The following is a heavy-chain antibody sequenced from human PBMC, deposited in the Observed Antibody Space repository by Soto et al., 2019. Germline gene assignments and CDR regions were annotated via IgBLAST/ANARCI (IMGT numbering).Heavy chain of an antibody. V-gene: IGHV4-61*01. CDR1: GGSVSSGPYH. J-gene: IGHJ4*02. D-gene: IGHD2-8*01. CDR2: LSYSGTA. CDR3: MTAHGAY. Sequence: QVQLQESGPGLVKTSETLSLTCTVSGGSVSSGPYHWNWVRQPPGKGLEWIGHLSYSGTANYSPSLRGQVTMATDTSKNQFSLRLTSVTAADTAVYYCMTAHGAYWGQGTLVTVSP.